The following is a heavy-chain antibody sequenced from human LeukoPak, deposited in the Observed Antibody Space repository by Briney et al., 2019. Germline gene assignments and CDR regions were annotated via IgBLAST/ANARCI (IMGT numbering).Heavy chain of an antibody. CDR3: AAGTGNSDFDY. J-gene: IGHJ4*02. D-gene: IGHD1-1*01. CDR2: IKSKSEGVTR. CDR1: GFTFTEAW. Sequence: GGSLRLSCVASGFTFTEAWMSWVRQAPGKGLEWIGRIKSKSEGVTRDFAAPVKGRVTMSRDESKNTVYLHMDSLKIEDTAMYYCAAGTGNSDFDYWGQGTLVTVSS. V-gene: IGHV3-15*01.